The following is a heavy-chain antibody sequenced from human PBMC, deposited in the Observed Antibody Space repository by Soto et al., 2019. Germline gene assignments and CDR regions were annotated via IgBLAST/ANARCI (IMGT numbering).Heavy chain of an antibody. V-gene: IGHV4-31*01. CDR1: GGSINSGGYC. J-gene: IGHJ4*02. CDR3: SRGILV. D-gene: IGHD5-18*01. Sequence: QVQLQESGPGLVKPSQTLSLTCTVSGGSINSGGYCWSWIRQHPGKGLDWIGSISYGGSTSYNPSPKSSVTISVETSKNQFSLKLTSVTAADTAVYYCSRGILVWGQGALITVSS. CDR2: ISYGGST.